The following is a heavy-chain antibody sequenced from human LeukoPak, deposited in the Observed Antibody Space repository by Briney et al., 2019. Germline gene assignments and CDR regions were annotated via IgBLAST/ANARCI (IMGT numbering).Heavy chain of an antibody. D-gene: IGHD3-10*01. CDR1: GFTFSSYS. CDR3: ASNLASSFHI. V-gene: IGHV3-48*04. CDR2: ISSSSSTI. J-gene: IGHJ3*02. Sequence: GGSLRLSCAASGFTFSSYSMNWVRQAPGKGLEWVSYISSSSSTIYYADSVKGRFTISRDNAKNSLYLQMNSLRVEDTAIYYCASNLASSFHIWGQGKMVIVSS.